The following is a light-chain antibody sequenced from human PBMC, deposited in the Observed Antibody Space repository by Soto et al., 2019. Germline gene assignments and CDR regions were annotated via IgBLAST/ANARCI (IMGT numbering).Light chain of an antibody. CDR1: QSVSRNY. Sequence: EIVLTQSPGTLSLSPGERGTLSCRASQSVSRNYLTWYQQKPGQAPRLLIYAASSRATGIPDRFSGSGSGTAFTLTTSCLDPEDFAVYYCQQYGSSPFTFGPGTKVDIK. J-gene: IGKJ3*01. V-gene: IGKV3-20*01. CDR2: AAS. CDR3: QQYGSSPFT.